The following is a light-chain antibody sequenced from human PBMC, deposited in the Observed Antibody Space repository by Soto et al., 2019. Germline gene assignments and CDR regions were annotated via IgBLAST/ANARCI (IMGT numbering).Light chain of an antibody. CDR2: RNN. J-gene: IGLJ2*01. CDR3: ATWDDSLTGLVV. CDR1: RSNIENNF. V-gene: IGLV1-47*01. Sequence: QSVLTQPPSESGSPGQRVTISCSGSRSNIENNFIYWYRQLPGTAPKLLIYRNNQRPSGVSDRFSGSKSGTSASLAISGLRSEDEAEYHCATWDDSLTGLVVFGGGTKVTVL.